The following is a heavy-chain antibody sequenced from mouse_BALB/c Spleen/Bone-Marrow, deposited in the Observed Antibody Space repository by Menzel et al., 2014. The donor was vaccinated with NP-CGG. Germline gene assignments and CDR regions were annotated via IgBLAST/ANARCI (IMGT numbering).Heavy chain of an antibody. CDR1: GFTFSSYG. J-gene: IGHJ3*01. Sequence: EVQVVESGGDLVKPGGSLKLSCAASGFTFSSYGMSWVRQTPDKRLEWVATINNGGTYTYYPDSVKGRFTISRDNAKNTLYLQMRSLKSEDTAMYYCALNWDSAYWGQGTLVSVSA. CDR3: ALNWDSAY. D-gene: IGHD4-1*02. V-gene: IGHV5-6*01. CDR2: INNGGTYT.